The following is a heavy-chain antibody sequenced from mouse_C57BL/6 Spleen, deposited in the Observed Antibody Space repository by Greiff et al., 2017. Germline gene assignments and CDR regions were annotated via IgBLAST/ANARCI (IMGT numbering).Heavy chain of an antibody. D-gene: IGHD2-4*01. CDR3: ARVGGDYDGDWFAY. J-gene: IGHJ3*01. Sequence: QVQLKQPGTELVKPGASVKLSCKASGYTFTSYWMHWVKQRPGQGLEWIGNINPSNGGTNYNEKFKSKATLTVDKSSSTAYMQLSSLTSEDSAVYYCARVGGDYDGDWFAYWGQGTLVTVSA. CDR1: GYTFTSYW. CDR2: INPSNGGT. V-gene: IGHV1-53*01.